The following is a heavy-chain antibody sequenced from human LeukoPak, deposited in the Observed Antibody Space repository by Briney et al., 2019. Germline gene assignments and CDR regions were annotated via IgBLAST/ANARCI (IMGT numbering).Heavy chain of an antibody. D-gene: IGHD6-19*01. Sequence: PSETLSLTCTVSGGSISSSSYYWGWIRQPPGKGLEWIGSIYYSGSTYYNPSLKSRVTISVDTSKNQFSLKLSSVTAADTAVYYCARHSSGWYYDYWGQGTLVTVSS. CDR3: ARHSSGWYYDY. V-gene: IGHV4-39*01. CDR1: GGSISSSSYY. CDR2: IYYSGST. J-gene: IGHJ4*02.